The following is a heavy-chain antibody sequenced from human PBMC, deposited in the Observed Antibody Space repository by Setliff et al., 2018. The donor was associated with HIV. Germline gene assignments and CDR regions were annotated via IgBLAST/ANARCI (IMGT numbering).Heavy chain of an antibody. Sequence: GESLKISCAGSGFTFSSYSMNWVRQVPGKGLEWLSYISSQSSTIYYADSVKGRFTISRDNAKNSVYLQMNSLRAGDTAVYYCVRESHYGDFNFWGQGFLVTVSS. V-gene: IGHV3-48*01. CDR1: GFTFSSYS. CDR3: VRESHYGDFNF. D-gene: IGHD4-17*01. J-gene: IGHJ4*02. CDR2: ISSQSSTI.